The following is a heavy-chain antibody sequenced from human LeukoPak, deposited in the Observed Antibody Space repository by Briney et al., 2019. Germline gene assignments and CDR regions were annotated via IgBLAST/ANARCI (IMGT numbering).Heavy chain of an antibody. CDR2: MSPNSGDT. CDR3: ARGPPNWGYDY. V-gene: IGHV1-8*01. Sequence: ASVKVSCKASGYTFTSYDFNWVRQATGQRPEWMGWMSPNSGDTGYAQKFRDRVTMTRNTSISTAYMELSSLRSDDTAVYYCARGPPNWGYDYWGPGTLVTVSS. J-gene: IGHJ4*02. CDR1: GYTFTSYD. D-gene: IGHD7-27*01.